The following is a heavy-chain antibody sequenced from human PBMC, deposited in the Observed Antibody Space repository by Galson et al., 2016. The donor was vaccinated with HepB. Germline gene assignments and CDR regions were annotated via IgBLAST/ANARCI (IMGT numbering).Heavy chain of an antibody. J-gene: IGHJ4*02. CDR2: ISWNSGNI. V-gene: IGHV3-9*01. D-gene: IGHD6-19*01. Sequence: SLRLSCAASGFTFDDYAMHWVRQAPGKGLEWVSGISWNSGNIGYADSVKGRFTISRDNAQNSLYLQMNSLRAEDTALYYCAKGFGSRRDGWYNYWGQGTLVTVSS. CDR3: AKGFGSRRDGWYNY. CDR1: GFTFDDYA.